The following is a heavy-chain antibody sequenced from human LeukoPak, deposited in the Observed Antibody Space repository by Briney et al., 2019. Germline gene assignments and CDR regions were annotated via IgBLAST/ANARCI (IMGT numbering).Heavy chain of an antibody. D-gene: IGHD3-16*01. CDR2: INQDGSEK. V-gene: IGHV3-7*02. Sequence: GGSLRLSCAASGFTFSSFWMSWVRQAPGKGLEWVANINQDGSEKYYVDSVKGRFTISRDNAKNSLHLQMNSLRVEDTAVYYCAKNGGPHGMDVWGQGTTVTVSS. J-gene: IGHJ6*02. CDR1: GFTFSSFW. CDR3: AKNGGPHGMDV.